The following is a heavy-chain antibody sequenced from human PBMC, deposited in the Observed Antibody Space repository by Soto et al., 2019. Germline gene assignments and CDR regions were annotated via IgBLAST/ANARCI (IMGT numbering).Heavy chain of an antibody. Sequence: PRLSCAASGFTFSSYSMNWVRQAPGKGLEWVSSISSSSSYIYYADSVKGRFTISRDNAKNSLYLQMNSLRAEDTAVYCCARVTPGGGSSPHWGQGTRVTVSS. V-gene: IGHV3-21*01. CDR2: ISSSSSYI. D-gene: IGHD2-15*01. CDR1: GFTFSSYS. CDR3: ARVTPGGGSSPH. J-gene: IGHJ4*02.